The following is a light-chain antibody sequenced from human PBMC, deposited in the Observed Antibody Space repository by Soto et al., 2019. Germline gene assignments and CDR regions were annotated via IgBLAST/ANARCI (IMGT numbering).Light chain of an antibody. J-gene: IGLJ1*01. CDR3: SSYTSRSALYV. Sequence: QSALTQPASVSGSPGQSITISCTGTSSDVGGYNYVSWYQQHPGKAPKLMIYEVSNRPSGVSNRFSGSKSGNTASLTTSGRQVEDEAAYFCSSYTSRSALYVFGTATKLTAL. V-gene: IGLV2-14*01. CDR1: SSDVGGYNY. CDR2: EVS.